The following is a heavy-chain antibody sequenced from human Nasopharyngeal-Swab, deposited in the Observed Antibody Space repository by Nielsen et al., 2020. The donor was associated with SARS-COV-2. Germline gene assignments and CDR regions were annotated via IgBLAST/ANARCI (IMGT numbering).Heavy chain of an antibody. Sequence: SETLSLTCAISGDKFSNINAVWTWIRQSPSRGLEWLGRTYYRSKWYNHYAISVEGRITINSDTSKNQFSLHLNSVTPEDTAVYYCARGSSPPIFYYYMDVWGKGTMVTVSS. CDR3: ARGSSPPIFYYYMDV. J-gene: IGHJ6*03. CDR1: GDKFSNINAV. CDR2: TYYRSKWYN. V-gene: IGHV6-1*01.